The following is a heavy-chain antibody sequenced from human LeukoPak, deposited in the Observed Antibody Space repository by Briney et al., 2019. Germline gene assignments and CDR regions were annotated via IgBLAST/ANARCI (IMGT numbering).Heavy chain of an antibody. J-gene: IGHJ6*02. CDR1: GFTFDDYA. CDR3: AKDYRTYYYYGMDV. V-gene: IGHV3-9*01. CDR2: ISWNSGSI. Sequence: PGRSLRLSCAASGFTFDDYAMHWVRQAPGKGLEWVSGISWNSGSIGYVDSVKGRFTISRDNAKNSLYLQMNSLRPGDTALYYCAKDYRTYYYYGMDVWGQGTTVTVSS. D-gene: IGHD3-16*02.